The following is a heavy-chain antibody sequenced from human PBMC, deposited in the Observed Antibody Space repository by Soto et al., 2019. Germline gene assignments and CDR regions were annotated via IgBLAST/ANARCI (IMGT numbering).Heavy chain of an antibody. Sequence: QVQLVESGGGVVQPGRSLRLSCAASGFTFSSYAMHWVRQAPGKGLEWVAVISYDGSNKYYEDSVKGRFTISRENSKNTLYLQRNSLRAEDTAVYYCARGRVPLVPAAIKGKDYYYGMDVWGQGTTVTVSS. D-gene: IGHD2-2*01. V-gene: IGHV3-30-3*01. CDR3: ARGRVPLVPAAIKGKDYYYGMDV. CDR1: GFTFSSYA. CDR2: ISYDGSNK. J-gene: IGHJ6*02.